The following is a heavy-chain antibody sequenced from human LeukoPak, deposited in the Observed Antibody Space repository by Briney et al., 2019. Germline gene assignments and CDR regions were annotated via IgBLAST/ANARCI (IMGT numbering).Heavy chain of an antibody. J-gene: IGHJ6*04. D-gene: IGHD2-21*01. Sequence: PGGSLRLSCAASGFTFSSYSMNWVRQAPGKGLEWVSSISSSSSYIYYADSVKGRFTISRDNAKNSLYLQMNSLRAEDTAVYYCAKSIWDSIVVVIAPPGMDVWGKGTTVTVSS. CDR2: ISSSSSYI. CDR3: AKSIWDSIVVVIAPPGMDV. V-gene: IGHV3-21*01. CDR1: GFTFSSYS.